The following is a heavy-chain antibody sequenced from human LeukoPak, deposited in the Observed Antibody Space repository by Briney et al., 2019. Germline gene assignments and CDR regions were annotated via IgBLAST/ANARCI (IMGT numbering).Heavy chain of an antibody. Sequence: PSETMSPTSAVYAGSFSGFYWGWNRPPPGKGLEWIGYIYYSESTNHSPSRKKRGTISVDTSKNQSSLKVSSETAAGTAVYYWASSYPGGYLAYNWFDPWGQGTLVTVSS. D-gene: IGHD5-18*01. V-gene: IGHV4-34*11. CDR1: AGSFSGFY. CDR3: ASSYPGGYLAYNWFDP. CDR2: IYYSEST. J-gene: IGHJ5*02.